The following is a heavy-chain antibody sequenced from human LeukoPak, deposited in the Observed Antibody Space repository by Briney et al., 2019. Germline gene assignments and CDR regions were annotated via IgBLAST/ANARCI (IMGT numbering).Heavy chain of an antibody. V-gene: IGHV1-24*01. CDR2: FDPEDGET. Sequence: GASVKVSCKASGYTFTGYYMHWERQAPGKGLEWMGGFDPEDGETIYAQKFQGRVTMTEDTSTDTAYMELSSLRSEDTAVYYCATEVLVVVAATTDYWGQGTLVTVSS. D-gene: IGHD2-15*01. J-gene: IGHJ4*02. CDR1: GYTFTGYY. CDR3: ATEVLVVVAATTDY.